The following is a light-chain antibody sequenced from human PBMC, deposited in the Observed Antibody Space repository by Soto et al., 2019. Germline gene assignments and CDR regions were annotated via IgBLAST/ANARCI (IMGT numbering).Light chain of an antibody. CDR1: SSDVGGYNY. CDR3: CSYAGSYTYV. V-gene: IGLV2-11*01. Sequence: QSALTQPRSVSGSPGQSVTISCTGTSSDVGGYNYVSWYQQHPGKAPKLMIYDVSKRPSGVPDRFSGSKSGNTAYLTISGLQAEDAADYYCCSYAGSYTYVFGTGTKVTVL. J-gene: IGLJ1*01. CDR2: DVS.